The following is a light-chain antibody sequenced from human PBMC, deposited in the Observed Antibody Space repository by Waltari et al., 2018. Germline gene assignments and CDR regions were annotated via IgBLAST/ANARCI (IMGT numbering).Light chain of an antibody. CDR2: KAS. J-gene: IGKJ5*01. CDR1: QSISSW. CDR3: QQYNSATT. Sequence: GDRVTITCRASQSISSWLAWYQQKPGKAPKLLIYKASSLESGVPSRFSGSGSGTEFTLTISSLQPDDFATYYCQQYNSATTFGQGTRLEIK. V-gene: IGKV1-5*03.